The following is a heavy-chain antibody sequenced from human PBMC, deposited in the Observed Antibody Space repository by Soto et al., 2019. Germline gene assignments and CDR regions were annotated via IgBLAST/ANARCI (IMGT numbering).Heavy chain of an antibody. J-gene: IGHJ4*02. V-gene: IGHV3-23*01. CDR1: GFTFTSYA. CDR3: ARVGYDSSGYSLENDY. Sequence: DVQLLESGGALVQPGGSLRLSCAASGFTFTSYAMSWVRQAPGKGLEWVSTLSGGNTYYADSVKGRFTISRDNSENTLYLQMISLRDEDTAVYYCARVGYDSSGYSLENDYWGQGTLVTVSS. D-gene: IGHD3-22*01. CDR2: LSGGNT.